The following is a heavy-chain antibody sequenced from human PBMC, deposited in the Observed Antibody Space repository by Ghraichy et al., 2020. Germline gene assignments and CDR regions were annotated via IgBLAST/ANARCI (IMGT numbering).Heavy chain of an antibody. J-gene: IGHJ4*02. CDR2: ISGSGGST. V-gene: IGHV3-23*01. D-gene: IGHD2-2*02. CDR3: AAGDCSSTSCYTGDY. Sequence: GGSLRLSCAASGFTFSSYAMSWVRQAPGKGLEWVSAISGSGGSTYYADSVKGRFTISRDNSKNPLYLQMNSLRAEDTAVYYCAAGDCSSTSCYTGDYWGQGTLVTVSS. CDR1: GFTFSSYA.